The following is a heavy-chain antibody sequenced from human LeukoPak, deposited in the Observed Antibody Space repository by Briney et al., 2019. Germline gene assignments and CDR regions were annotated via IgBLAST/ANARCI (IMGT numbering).Heavy chain of an antibody. D-gene: IGHD3-22*01. CDR2: INPNSGGT. Sequence: ASVKVSCKASGYTFTGYYMHWVRQAPGQGLEWMGWINPNSGGTNYAQKFQGRVTMTRDTSISTAYMELSSLRSEDTAVYYCARGSRSGGSYYYDSSGLFGAFDIWGQGTMVTVSS. J-gene: IGHJ3*02. V-gene: IGHV1-2*02. CDR3: ARGSRSGGSYYYDSSGLFGAFDI. CDR1: GYTFTGYY.